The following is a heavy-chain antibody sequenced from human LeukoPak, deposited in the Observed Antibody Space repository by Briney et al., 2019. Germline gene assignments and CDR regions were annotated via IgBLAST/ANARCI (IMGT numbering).Heavy chain of an antibody. D-gene: IGHD4-17*01. CDR2: ISGSGSST. CDR3: AKGGDYVGYYYCYGMDV. J-gene: IGHJ6*02. CDR1: GFTFSSYA. Sequence: GGSLRLSCAASGFTFSSYAMSWVRQAPGKGLEWVSAISGSGSSTYYADSVKGRFTISRDNSKNTLYLQMNSLRAEDTAVYYCAKGGDYVGYYYCYGMDVWGQGTTVTVSS. V-gene: IGHV3-23*01.